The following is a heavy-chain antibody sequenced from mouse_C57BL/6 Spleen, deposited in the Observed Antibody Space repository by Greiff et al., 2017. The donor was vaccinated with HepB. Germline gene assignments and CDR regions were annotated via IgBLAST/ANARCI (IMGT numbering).Heavy chain of an antibody. CDR2: ISSGSSTI. Sequence: EVKLVESGGGLVKPGGSLKLSCAASGFTFSDYGMHWVRQAPEKGLEWVAYISSGSSTIYYADTVKGRFTISRDNAKNTLFLQMTSLRSEDTAMYYCARCGDYYAMDYWGQGTSVTVSS. V-gene: IGHV5-17*01. CDR3: ARCGDYYAMDY. J-gene: IGHJ4*01. CDR1: GFTFSDYG.